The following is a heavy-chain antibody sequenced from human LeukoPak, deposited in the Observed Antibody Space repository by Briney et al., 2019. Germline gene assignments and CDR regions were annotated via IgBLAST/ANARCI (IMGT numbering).Heavy chain of an antibody. Sequence: GASVKVSCKASGYTFTSYDINWVRQATGQGLEWMGWMNPNSGNTGYAQKFQGRVTMTRNTSISTTYMELSSLRSEDTAVYYCARVVMVRGVIFPRYNWFDPWGQGTLVTVSS. J-gene: IGHJ5*02. V-gene: IGHV1-8*01. CDR2: MNPNSGNT. CDR1: GYTFTSYD. CDR3: ARVVMVRGVIFPRYNWFDP. D-gene: IGHD3-10*01.